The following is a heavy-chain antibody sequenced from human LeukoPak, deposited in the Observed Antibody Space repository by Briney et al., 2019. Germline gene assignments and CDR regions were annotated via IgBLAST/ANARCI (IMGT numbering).Heavy chain of an antibody. CDR3: AKSGGLSGSGRLGVDV. D-gene: IGHD3-10*01. CDR2: IYSGGST. V-gene: IGHV3-66*01. CDR1: GFTVSTNY. J-gene: IGHJ6*02. Sequence: GGSLRLSCAASGFTVSTNYMSWVRQAPGKGLEWVSVIYSGGSTNYADSVKGRFTISRDNPNNTLYLQMISLRAEDTAIYYCAKSGGLSGSGRLGVDVWGQETTVTVSS.